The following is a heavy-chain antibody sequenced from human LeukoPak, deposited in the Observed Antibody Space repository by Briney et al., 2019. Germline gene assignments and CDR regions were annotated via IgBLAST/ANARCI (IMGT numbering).Heavy chain of an antibody. CDR2: INPSGGVT. Sequence: GASVKVSCKASGYTFTNSYMHWVRQAPGQGLEWMGIINPSGGVTTYAQKFQGRVTLTRDMSTSTVYMELSSLRSEDTAVYYCARDNSVGDVAWWFDPWGQGTLVTVSS. V-gene: IGHV1-46*01. CDR3: ARDNSVGDVAWWFDP. J-gene: IGHJ5*02. D-gene: IGHD1-26*01. CDR1: GYTFTNSY.